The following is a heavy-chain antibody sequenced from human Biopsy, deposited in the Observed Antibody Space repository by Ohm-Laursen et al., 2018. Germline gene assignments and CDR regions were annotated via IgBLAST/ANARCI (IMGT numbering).Heavy chain of an antibody. CDR2: INPTGGTT. D-gene: IGHD3-9*01. CDR1: GYSFTKYY. V-gene: IGHV1-46*01. CDR3: ARDETGSSIFGPYYYGMDV. Sequence: ASVKVSCKSSGYSFTKYYINWVRQAPGQGLEWMGIINPTGGTTSYAAKFQGRVTLTRDTSTGTVYLELNSLIYEDTALYYCARDETGSSIFGPYYYGMDVWGQGTTVTISS. J-gene: IGHJ6*02.